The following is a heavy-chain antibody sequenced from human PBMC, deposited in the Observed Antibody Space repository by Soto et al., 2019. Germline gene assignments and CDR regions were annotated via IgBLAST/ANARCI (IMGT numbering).Heavy chain of an antibody. D-gene: IGHD6-13*01. CDR1: GFTFSTSA. CDR2: ISKGGNKK. V-gene: IGHV3-30-3*01. Sequence: QVQVVESGGGVVQPGGSLRLSCAASGFTFSTSAMHWVRQAPGKGLEWMAMISKGGNKKYYADSVKGRFTISSDISESTLYLQMNSLRTEDTAVYYCARAEFEAGRGHFGYWGQGTLVSVSS. J-gene: IGHJ4*02. CDR3: ARAEFEAGRGHFGY.